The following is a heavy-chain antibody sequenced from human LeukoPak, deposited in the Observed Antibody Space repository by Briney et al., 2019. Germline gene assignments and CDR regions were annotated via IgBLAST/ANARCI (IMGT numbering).Heavy chain of an antibody. D-gene: IGHD5-18*01. CDR2: IFDGGNT. V-gene: IGHV4-31*03. Sequence: SQTLSLTCTVSGDSISSGGYYWSWIRQHPGKGLEWIGFIFDGGNTYYNPSLKSRVTISVDTSKNQLSLNLTSVTAADTAVYYCARDRKGWIQIDYWGQGTLVTVSS. J-gene: IGHJ4*02. CDR3: ARDRKGWIQIDY. CDR1: GDSISSGGYY.